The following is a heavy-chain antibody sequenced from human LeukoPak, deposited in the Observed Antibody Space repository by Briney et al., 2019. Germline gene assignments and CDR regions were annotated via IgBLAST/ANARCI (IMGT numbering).Heavy chain of an antibody. J-gene: IGHJ4*02. CDR2: ISDSSRKI. V-gene: IGHV3-48*01. CDR1: GFTFSTYS. CDR3: VSGYADY. D-gene: IGHD5-12*01. Sequence: GGSLRLSCAASGFTFSTYSMNWVRQAPGKGLEWVSYISDSSRKIYYADSVKGRFTISRDNAKNSLYLQMNSLRAEDTAVYYCVSGYADYWGQGTLVTVSS.